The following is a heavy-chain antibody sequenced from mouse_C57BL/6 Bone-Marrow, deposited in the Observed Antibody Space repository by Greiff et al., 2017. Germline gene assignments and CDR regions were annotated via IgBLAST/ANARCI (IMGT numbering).Heavy chain of an antibody. CDR3: AKSYGSSYSVAY. J-gene: IGHJ3*01. Sequence: VQLLPSGPGLVQPSQSLSITCTVSGFSLTSYGVHWVRQSPGKGLEWLGVIWRGGSTDYNAAFMSRLSITKDNSKSQVFFKMNSLQADDTAIYYCAKSYGSSYSVAYWGQGTLVTVSA. V-gene: IGHV2-5*01. CDR1: GFSLTSYG. CDR2: IWRGGST. D-gene: IGHD1-1*01.